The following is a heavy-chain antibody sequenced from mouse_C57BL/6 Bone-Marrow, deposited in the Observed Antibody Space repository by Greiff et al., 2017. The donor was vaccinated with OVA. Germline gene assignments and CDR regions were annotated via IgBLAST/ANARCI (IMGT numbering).Heavy chain of an antibody. J-gene: IGHJ2*01. D-gene: IGHD2-1*01. CDR3: TSYGNFDY. V-gene: IGHV14-4*01. CDR1: GFNIKDDY. CDR2: IDPENGDT. Sequence: VQLQQSGAELVRPGASVKLSCTASGFNIKDDYMHWVKQRPEQGLEWIGWIDPENGDTEYASKFQGKATITADTSSNTASLQLSSLTSEDTAVYYCTSYGNFDYWGQGTTRTVSS.